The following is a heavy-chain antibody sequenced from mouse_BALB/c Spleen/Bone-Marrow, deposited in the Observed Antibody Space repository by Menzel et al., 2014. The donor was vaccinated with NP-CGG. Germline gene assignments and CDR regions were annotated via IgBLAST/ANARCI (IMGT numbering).Heavy chain of an antibody. D-gene: IGHD2-14*01. CDR1: GYTFTNSW. Sequence: QVQLQQSGSVLVRPGASVKLSCKASGYTFTNSWIHWAKQRPGQGLEWIGEIHPNSGNTNYNEKFKGKVTLTADISPSTAYVDLSSLTSEDSAVYYCARHHRYAYYFDYWGQGTTLTVSS. V-gene: IGHV1S130*01. J-gene: IGHJ2*01. CDR3: ARHHRYAYYFDY. CDR2: IHPNSGNT.